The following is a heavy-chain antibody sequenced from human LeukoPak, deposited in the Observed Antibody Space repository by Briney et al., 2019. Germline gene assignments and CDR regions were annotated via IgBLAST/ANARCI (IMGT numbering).Heavy chain of an antibody. CDR1: GFTFSSYE. CDR2: ISSSSYI. J-gene: IGHJ4*02. V-gene: IGHV3-21*01. Sequence: GGSLRLSCAASGFTFSSYEMNWVRQAPGKGLEWVSSISSSSYIYYADSVKGRFTISRDNAKNSLYLQMNSLRAEDTAVYYCASGISSSWYLGGYWGQGTLVTVSS. D-gene: IGHD6-13*01. CDR3: ASGISSSWYLGGY.